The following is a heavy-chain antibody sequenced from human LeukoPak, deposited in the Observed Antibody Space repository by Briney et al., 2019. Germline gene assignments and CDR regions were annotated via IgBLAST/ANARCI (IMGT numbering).Heavy chain of an antibody. CDR2: IYSGGST. J-gene: IGHJ4*02. CDR3: ARDYGGGGFFDY. CDR1: GFTVSSNY. V-gene: IGHV3-53*01. D-gene: IGHD4-23*01. Sequence: GGSLTLSCAAYGFTVSSNYMSWVRQAPGKGLEWVSVIYSGGSTYYADSVKGRFTISRDNSKNTLYLQMNSLRAEDTAVYYCARDYGGGGFFDYWGQGTLVTVSS.